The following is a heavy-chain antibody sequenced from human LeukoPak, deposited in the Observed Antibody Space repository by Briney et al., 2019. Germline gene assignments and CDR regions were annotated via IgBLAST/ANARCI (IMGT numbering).Heavy chain of an antibody. Sequence: PSETLSLTCTVSGGSISSSSYYWGWIRQPPGKGLEWMGSIYYSGSTYYNPSLKSRVNISVDTSKNQFSLKLSSVTAAVTAVYYCASGGYDSGSYPFDYWGQGTLVTVSS. CDR1: GGSISSSSYY. V-gene: IGHV4-39*07. CDR3: ASGGYDSGSYPFDY. CDR2: IYYSGST. J-gene: IGHJ4*02. D-gene: IGHD3-10*01.